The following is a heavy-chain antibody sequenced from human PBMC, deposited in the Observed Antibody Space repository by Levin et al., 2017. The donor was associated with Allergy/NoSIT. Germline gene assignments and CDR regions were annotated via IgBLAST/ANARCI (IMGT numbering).Heavy chain of an antibody. D-gene: IGHD4-23*01. V-gene: IGHV3-9*01. CDR1: GFTFDDYA. Sequence: LSLTCAASGFTFDDYAMHWVRQAPGKGLEWVSGISWNSGSIGYADSVKGRFTISRDNAKNSLYLQMNSLRAEDTALYYCAKDIERADRWRGYYYYGMDVWGQGTTVTVSS. CDR3: AKDIERADRWRGYYYYGMDV. J-gene: IGHJ6*02. CDR2: ISWNSGSI.